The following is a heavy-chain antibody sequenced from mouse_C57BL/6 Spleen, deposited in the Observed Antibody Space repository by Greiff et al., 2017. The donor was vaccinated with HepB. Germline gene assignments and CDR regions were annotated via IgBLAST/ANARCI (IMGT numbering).Heavy chain of an antibody. CDR2: IRNKAIGYTT. J-gene: IGHJ3*01. V-gene: IGHV7-3*01. Sequence: EVMLVESGGGLVQPGGSLSLSCAASGFTFTDYYMSWVRQPPGKALEWLGFIRNKAIGYTTEYSASVKGRFTISRDNSQSILYLQMNALRAEDSATYYCARYGNDGYPFAYWGQGTLVTVSA. CDR3: ARYGNDGYPFAY. CDR1: GFTFTDYY. D-gene: IGHD2-3*01.